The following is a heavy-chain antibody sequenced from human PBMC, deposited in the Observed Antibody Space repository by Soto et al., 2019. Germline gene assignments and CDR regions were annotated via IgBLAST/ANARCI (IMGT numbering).Heavy chain of an antibody. Sequence: QLQLQESGPGLVKPSETLSLTCTVSGGSISSSSYYWGWIRQPPGKGLEWIGSIYYSGSTYYNPSLKSRVTISVATSKNQFSLKLSSVTAADTAVYYCARGLKSLADLRSWFDPWGQGTLVTVSS. V-gene: IGHV4-39*01. CDR2: IYYSGST. CDR1: GGSISSSSYY. CDR3: ARGLKSLADLRSWFDP. D-gene: IGHD3-10*01. J-gene: IGHJ5*02.